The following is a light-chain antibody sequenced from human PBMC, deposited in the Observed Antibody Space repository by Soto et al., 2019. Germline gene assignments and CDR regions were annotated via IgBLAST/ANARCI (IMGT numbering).Light chain of an antibody. Sequence: QSALAQPPSASGTPGQRVTISCSGSSSNIGRDPVNWYQELPGTAPTLLIYDNNQRPSGVPDRFSGSKSGTSASLAISGLQSEDEADYFCAGWDGSMRGFVFGTWTKVTVL. V-gene: IGLV1-44*01. CDR2: DNN. CDR1: SSNIGRDP. J-gene: IGLJ1*01. CDR3: AGWDGSMRGFV.